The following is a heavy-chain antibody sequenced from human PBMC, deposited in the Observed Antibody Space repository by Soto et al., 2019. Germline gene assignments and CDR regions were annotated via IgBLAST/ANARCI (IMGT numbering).Heavy chain of an antibody. CDR3: ARDFLRVSTGTTNYYYYYGMDV. CDR2: INPNSGGT. J-gene: IGHJ6*02. CDR1: GYTFTGYY. D-gene: IGHD1-1*01. Sequence: ASVKVSCKASGYTFTGYYMHWVRQAPGQGLEWMGWINPNSGGTNYAQKFQGWVTMTRDTSISTAYMELSRLRSDDTAVYYCARDFLRVSTGTTNYYYYYGMDVSGQATTVTVSS. V-gene: IGHV1-2*04.